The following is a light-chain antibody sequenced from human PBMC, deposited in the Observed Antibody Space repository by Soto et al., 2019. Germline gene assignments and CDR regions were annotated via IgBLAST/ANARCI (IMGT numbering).Light chain of an antibody. Sequence: QLVLTQSPSASASLGASVKLTCTLSSGHSSYAIAWHQQQPEKGPRYLMKVNSDGSHIKGDGIPDRFSGSSSGAERYLTISSLQYEDEADYYCQTWGTGIRVFGGGTKLTVL. J-gene: IGLJ3*02. V-gene: IGLV4-69*01. CDR3: QTWGTGIRV. CDR1: SGHSSYA. CDR2: VNSDGSH.